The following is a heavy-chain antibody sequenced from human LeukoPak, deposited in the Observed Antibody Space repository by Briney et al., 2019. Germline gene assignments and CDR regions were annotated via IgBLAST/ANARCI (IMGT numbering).Heavy chain of an antibody. V-gene: IGHV4-61*01. CDR2: NYYSGST. CDR1: GGSVSSDSYF. CDR3: ARGQRRLQDY. Sequence: SQSLSLTCTVSGGSVSSDSYFWAWIRQPPGNGLEWIGYNYYSGSTNYNTSLKSRVTISLDTSKSQISLKLSSVTAADTAVYYCARGQRRLQDYWGQGTLVTVSS. J-gene: IGHJ4*02.